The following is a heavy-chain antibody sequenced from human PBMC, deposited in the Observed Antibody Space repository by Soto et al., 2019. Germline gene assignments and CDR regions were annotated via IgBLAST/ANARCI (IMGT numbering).Heavy chain of an antibody. Sequence: QVQLVQSGAEVKKPGSSVKVSCKASGGTFSSYAISWVRQDPGQGLEWMGGIIPIFGTANYAQKFQGRVTITADESTSTAYMELSSLRSEDTAVYYCARDAPDHDSAPYYFDYWGQGTLVTVSS. CDR1: GGTFSSYA. D-gene: IGHD1-1*01. V-gene: IGHV1-69*12. J-gene: IGHJ4*02. CDR3: ARDAPDHDSAPYYFDY. CDR2: IIPIFGTA.